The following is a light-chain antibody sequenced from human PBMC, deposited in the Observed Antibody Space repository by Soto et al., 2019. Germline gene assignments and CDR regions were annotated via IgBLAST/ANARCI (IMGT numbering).Light chain of an antibody. V-gene: IGKV3-20*01. Sequence: EIVLTQSPGTLSLSPGERATLSCRASQTVSSSYLAWYQQKPGQAPRLLIYSASSRATGIPDRFSGSGSGTDFTLTISRLEPEDFAVYYCQQYGRPWTFGQGTKVEIK. CDR3: QQYGRPWT. J-gene: IGKJ1*01. CDR2: SAS. CDR1: QTVSSSY.